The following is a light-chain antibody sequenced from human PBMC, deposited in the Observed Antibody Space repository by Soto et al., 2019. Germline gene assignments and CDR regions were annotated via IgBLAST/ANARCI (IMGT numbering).Light chain of an antibody. CDR3: QQRSNWPPWT. J-gene: IGKJ1*01. CDR1: QSVSSY. V-gene: IGKV3-11*01. Sequence: IVFTQSPATPSLSPGERATLSWRASQSVSSYLAWYQQKPGQAPRLLIYDASNRATGIPARFSGSGSGTDFTLTISSLEPEDFAVYYCQQRSNWPPWTFGQGTKVDIK. CDR2: DAS.